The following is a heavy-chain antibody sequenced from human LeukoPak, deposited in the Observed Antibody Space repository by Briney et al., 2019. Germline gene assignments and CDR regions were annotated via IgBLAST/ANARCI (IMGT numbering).Heavy chain of an antibody. V-gene: IGHV3-48*03. CDR3: ASQKGRIAVTVDY. J-gene: IGHJ4*02. CDR2: ISSSGSTT. D-gene: IGHD6-19*01. Sequence: PGGSLRLSCAASGFKFGSYEMNWVRQAPGKGLEWVSYISSSGSTTCYAASVKGRFTISRGNAKNSLYLQMNSLRGEDTAVFYCASQKGRIAVTVDYWGQGTLVTVSS. CDR1: GFKFGSYE.